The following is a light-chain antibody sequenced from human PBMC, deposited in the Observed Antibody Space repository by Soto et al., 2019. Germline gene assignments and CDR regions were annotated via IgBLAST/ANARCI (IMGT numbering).Light chain of an antibody. Sequence: DIQMTQSPSSLSASVGDRVTITCRASQAIKDHLGWYQQKPGEAPKRLIYAASTLHSGVPSRFSGSGSGTEFTLTISSLQPEDFATYYCLQHNTYPITFGHGTRL. CDR1: QAIKDH. J-gene: IGKJ5*01. V-gene: IGKV1-17*01. CDR3: LQHNTYPIT. CDR2: AAS.